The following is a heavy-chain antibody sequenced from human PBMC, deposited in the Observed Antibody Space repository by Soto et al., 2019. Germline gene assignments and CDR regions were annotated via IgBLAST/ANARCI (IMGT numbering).Heavy chain of an antibody. J-gene: IGHJ4*02. CDR3: GRDTYYDGSGYHSGGVDF. Sequence: QVQLVESGGGSVKPGGSLRLSCAASGFTFGGFYMGWIRQAPGRGLEWVSFISGSGGIIYLPDSVKGRFAISRDNTKDSLYLQMNSLRAEDTAVYYCGRDTYYDGSGYHSGGVDFWGQGTLVTVSS. D-gene: IGHD3-22*01. CDR2: ISGSGGII. V-gene: IGHV3-11*01. CDR1: GFTFGGFY.